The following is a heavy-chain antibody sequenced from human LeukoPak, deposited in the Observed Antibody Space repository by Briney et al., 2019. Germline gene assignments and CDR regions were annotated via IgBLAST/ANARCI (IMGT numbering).Heavy chain of an antibody. CDR2: FDPEDGET. CDR3: ATWLRGAGAFDI. V-gene: IGHV1-24*01. J-gene: IGHJ3*02. CDR1: GYTLTELS. D-gene: IGHD6-19*01. Sequence: ASVKVSCKVSGYTLTELSMHWVRQAPGKGLEWMGGFDPEDGETIYAQKFQGRVTMTEDTSTDTAYMELSSLRSEDTAVYYCATWLRGAGAFDIWGQGTMVTVSS.